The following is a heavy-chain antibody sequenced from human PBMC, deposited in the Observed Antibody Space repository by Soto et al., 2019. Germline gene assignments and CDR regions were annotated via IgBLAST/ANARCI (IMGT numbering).Heavy chain of an antibody. J-gene: IGHJ6*02. D-gene: IGHD4-17*01. V-gene: IGHV3-73*01. Sequence: GGSLRLSCAASGFTFSGSAMHWVRQASGKGLEWVGRIRSKANSYATAYAASVKGRFTISRDDSKNTAYLQMNSLKTEDTAVYYCTRVNDYGDYYYYYYYGMDVWGQGT. CDR2: IRSKANSYAT. CDR1: GFTFSGSA. CDR3: TRVNDYGDYYYYYYYGMDV.